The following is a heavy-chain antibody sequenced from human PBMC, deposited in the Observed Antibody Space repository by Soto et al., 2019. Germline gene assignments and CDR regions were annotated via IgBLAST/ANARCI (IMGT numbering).Heavy chain of an antibody. CDR2: ISWDSGSI. CDR3: AKLARGGSSWSDY. V-gene: IGHV3-9*01. D-gene: IGHD6-13*01. CDR1: GFTFDDHT. J-gene: IGHJ4*02. Sequence: EVQLVESGGGLVQPGRSLRLSCAASGFTFDDHTMHWVRQAPGKGLEWVSGISWDSGSISYADSVKGRFTISRDNAKNSLYLQMNSLKTEDTALYYCAKLARGGSSWSDYWGQGTLVTVS.